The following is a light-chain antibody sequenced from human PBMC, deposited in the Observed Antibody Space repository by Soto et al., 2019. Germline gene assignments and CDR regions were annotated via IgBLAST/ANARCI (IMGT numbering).Light chain of an antibody. CDR1: QSVSSNY. V-gene: IGKV3D-20*02. CDR3: QQRSNWHSLT. CDR2: GTS. Sequence: EIVLTQSPGTLSLSPWEPAIFSCRASQSVSSNYLAWYQQKPGQAPRLLIYGTSSRANGIPARFSGSGSGTDFTLTLSGLEPEDSAVYYCQQRSNWHSLTFGGGTKVDIK. J-gene: IGKJ4*01.